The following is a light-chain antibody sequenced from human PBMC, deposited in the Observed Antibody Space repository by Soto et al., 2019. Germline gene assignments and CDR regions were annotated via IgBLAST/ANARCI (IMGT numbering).Light chain of an antibody. J-gene: IGKJ3*01. CDR1: QSISSY. CDR2: AAS. V-gene: IGKV1-39*01. CDR3: QQSYSTPYIT. Sequence: DIQMTQSPSSLSACVGDRVTITCRASQSISSYLNWYQQKPGKAPKLLIYAASSLQSGVPSRFSGSGSGTDFTLTISSLQPEDFATYYCQQSYSTPYITFGPGTKVDIK.